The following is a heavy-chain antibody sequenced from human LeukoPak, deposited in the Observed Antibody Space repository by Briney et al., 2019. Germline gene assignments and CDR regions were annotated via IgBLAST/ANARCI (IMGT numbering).Heavy chain of an antibody. CDR3: ARGVRDGYNYPFGY. V-gene: IGHV3-23*01. D-gene: IGHD5-24*01. J-gene: IGHJ4*02. CDR1: RFTFTSYA. Sequence: GGSLRLSCAASRFTFTSYAMTWVRQAPGMGLEWVSSISDSGGSTYYAASVKGRFTISRDNSKNTLYVQLNSLGAEDTAIYYCARGVRDGYNYPFGYWGQGTLVTVSS. CDR2: ISDSGGST.